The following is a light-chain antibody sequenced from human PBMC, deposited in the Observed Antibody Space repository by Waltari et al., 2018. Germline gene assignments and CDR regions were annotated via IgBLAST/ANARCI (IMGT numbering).Light chain of an antibody. CDR2: DVS. J-gene: IGLJ2*01. Sequence: QSALTQPASVSGSPGQSITISCTGSSTDAGPHTYVSWYQQHPGKAPKLIIYDVSHRPSGISNRFVGSRSGDTASLTISGLQAEDEADYFCCSYANMVTLFVVFGGGTKLTVL. CDR1: STDAGPHTY. V-gene: IGLV2-14*03. CDR3: CSYANMVTLFVV.